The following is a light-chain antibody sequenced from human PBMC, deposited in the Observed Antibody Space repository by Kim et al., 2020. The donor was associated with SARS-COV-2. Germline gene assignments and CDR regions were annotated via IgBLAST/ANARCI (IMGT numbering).Light chain of an antibody. CDR3: QQRGNWPLT. Sequence: EIVLTQSPATLSLSPGERATLSCRASQSVSSHLAWYQQKPGQAPRLLIYDASDRATGIPARFSGSGSGTDFTLTISSLEPEDFAIYYCQQRGNWPLTFGGGTKVDIK. CDR2: DAS. J-gene: IGKJ4*01. V-gene: IGKV3-11*01. CDR1: QSVSSH.